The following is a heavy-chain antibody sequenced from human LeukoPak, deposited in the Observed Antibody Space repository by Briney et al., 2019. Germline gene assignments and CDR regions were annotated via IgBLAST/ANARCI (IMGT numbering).Heavy chain of an antibody. CDR2: ITSDGSST. J-gene: IGHJ4*02. D-gene: IGHD1-26*01. Sequence: GGSLRLSCAASGFTFSSYWMHCVRQAPGKGLVCVSRITSDGSSTSYADSVRGRFTISRDNAKNTVYLQMNSLRAEDTAVYYCARDLTGAVFDFWGQGTLVTVSS. V-gene: IGHV3-74*01. CDR3: ARDLTGAVFDF. CDR1: GFTFSSYW.